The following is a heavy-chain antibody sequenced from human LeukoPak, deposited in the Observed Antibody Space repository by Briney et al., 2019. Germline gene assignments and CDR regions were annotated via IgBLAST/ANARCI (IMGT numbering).Heavy chain of an antibody. CDR1: GFTFSNAW. CDR2: IKSKTDGGTT. V-gene: IGHV3-15*01. Sequence: GGSLRLSCAASGFTFSNAWMSWVRQAPGKGLQWVGRIKSKTDGGTTDYAAPVKGRFTISRDDSKNTLYLQMNSLKTEDTAVYYCTTDLESYGNFDYWGQGTLVTVSS. CDR3: TTDLESYGNFDY. D-gene: IGHD4-17*01. J-gene: IGHJ4*02.